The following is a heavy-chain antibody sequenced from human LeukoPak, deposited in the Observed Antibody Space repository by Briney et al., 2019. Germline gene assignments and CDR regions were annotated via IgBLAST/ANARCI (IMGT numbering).Heavy chain of an antibody. CDR1: GGSIGSSNW. D-gene: IGHD3-10*01. Sequence: SETLSLTCAVSGGSIGSSNWWSWVRQPPGKGLEWIGSIYYSGSTYYNPSLKSRVTISVDTSKNQFSLKLNSVTATDTAVYYCARHYGPWGQGTLVTVSS. V-gene: IGHV4-39*01. CDR2: IYYSGST. CDR3: ARHYGP. J-gene: IGHJ4*02.